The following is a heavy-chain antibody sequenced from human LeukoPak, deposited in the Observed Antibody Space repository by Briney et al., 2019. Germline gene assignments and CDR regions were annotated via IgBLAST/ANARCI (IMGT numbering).Heavy chain of an antibody. CDR1: GFTFTEYY. V-gene: IGHV3-11*01. D-gene: IGHD5-18*01. J-gene: IGHJ4*02. CDR2: ISSSGSTI. CDR3: ATSYSYGQPEFDY. Sequence: KPGGSLRLSCVPSGFTFTEYYMSCIRQAPGEGVGWVSYISSSGSTIYYADYVKGRFTTSRENAKHSLYLQMNSLRAEDTAVYYCATSYSYGQPEFDYWGQGTLVTVSS.